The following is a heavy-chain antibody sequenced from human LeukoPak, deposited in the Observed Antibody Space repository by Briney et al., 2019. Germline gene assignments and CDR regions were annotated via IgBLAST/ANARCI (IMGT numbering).Heavy chain of an antibody. V-gene: IGHV1-18*01. D-gene: IGHD3-9*01. J-gene: IGHJ5*02. CDR2: ISAYNGNT. CDR1: GYTFTSYY. Sequence: ASVKVSCKASGYTFTSYYMHWVRQAPGQGLECMGWISAYNGNTNYAQKLQGRVTMTTDTSTSTAYMELRSLRSDDTAVYYCASLRTETLRYFDWSLFDPWGQGTLVTVSS. CDR3: ASLRTETLRYFDWSLFDP.